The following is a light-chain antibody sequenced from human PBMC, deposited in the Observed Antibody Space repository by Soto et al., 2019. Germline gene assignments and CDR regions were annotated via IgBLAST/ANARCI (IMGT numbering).Light chain of an antibody. Sequence: QSALTQPRSVSGSPGQSVTISCTGTISDVGGYNYVSWYQQLPGKAPKLMIYEVTKRSSGVPDRFSGSKSGNTASLTISGLQPEDEAHYYCSSYTGTYTFGVFGTGTKVTVL. CDR2: EVT. CDR3: SSYTGTYTFGV. V-gene: IGLV2-11*01. J-gene: IGLJ1*01. CDR1: ISDVGGYNY.